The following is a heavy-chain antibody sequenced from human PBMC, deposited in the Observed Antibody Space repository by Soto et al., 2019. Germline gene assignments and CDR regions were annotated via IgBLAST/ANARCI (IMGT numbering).Heavy chain of an antibody. CDR3: ARVRPFGEFNWFDP. CDR1: GFTFSSYA. Sequence: PGGSLRLSCAASGFTFSSYAMHWVRQAPGKGLEWVAVISYDGSNKYYADSVKGRFTISRDNSKNTLYLQMNSLRAEDTAVYYCARVRPFGEFNWFDPWRQGTLFTGSS. J-gene: IGHJ5*02. CDR2: ISYDGSNK. D-gene: IGHD3-10*01. V-gene: IGHV3-30-3*01.